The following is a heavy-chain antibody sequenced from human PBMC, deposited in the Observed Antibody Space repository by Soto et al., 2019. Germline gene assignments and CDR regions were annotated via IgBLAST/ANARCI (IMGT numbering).Heavy chain of an antibody. V-gene: IGHV4-39*01. D-gene: IGHD5-18*01. CDR2: IYYSGST. J-gene: IGHJ4*02. Sequence: SETLSLTCTVSGGSIISSSYYWGWIRQPPGKGLEWIGSIYYSGSTYYNTSLKSRVTISVDTSKNQFSLKLSSVTAADTAVYYCARHRGKGYSYGNNFDYWGQGTLLTVSS. CDR1: GGSIISSSYY. CDR3: ARHRGKGYSYGNNFDY.